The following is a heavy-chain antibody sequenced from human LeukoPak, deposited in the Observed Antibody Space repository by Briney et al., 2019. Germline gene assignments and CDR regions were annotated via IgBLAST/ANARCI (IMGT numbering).Heavy chain of an antibody. CDR2: ISYDGSNK. V-gene: IGHV3-30*04. CDR1: GFTFSSYA. J-gene: IGHJ3*02. D-gene: IGHD2-2*02. CDR3: ARPNLGYCSSTSCYKGAFDI. Sequence: GGSLRLSCAASGFTFSSYAMHWVRQAPGKGLEWVAVISYDGSNKYYADSVKGRFTISRDNSKNTLYLQMNSLGAEDTAVYYCARPNLGYCSSTSCYKGAFDIWGQGTMVTVSS.